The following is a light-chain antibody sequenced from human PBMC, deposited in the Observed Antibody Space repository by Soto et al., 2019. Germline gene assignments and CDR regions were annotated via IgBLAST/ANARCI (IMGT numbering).Light chain of an antibody. CDR3: QQYGSSPRT. J-gene: IGKJ1*01. CDR2: GAY. CDR1: QSVSSSY. V-gene: IGKV3-20*01. Sequence: EIVLTQSPGTLSLSPGERATLSCRASQSVSSSYLAWYQQKPGQAPRLLIYGAYSRATGTPDRFSGSGSGSDVTLTISRLEPEDFAVSYCQQYGSSPRTFGQGTKVEIK.